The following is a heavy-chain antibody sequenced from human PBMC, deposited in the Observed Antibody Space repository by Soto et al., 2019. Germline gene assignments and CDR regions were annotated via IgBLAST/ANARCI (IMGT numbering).Heavy chain of an antibody. CDR3: ARGLGVGDYDYVWGSYRPYYFDY. CDR2: IIPIFGTA. D-gene: IGHD3-16*02. Sequence: QVQLVQSGAEVKKPGSSVKVSYKASGGTFSSYAISWVRQAPGQGLEWMGGIIPIFGTANYAQKFQGRVTITADKSTSTAYMELSSLRSEDTAVYYCARGLGVGDYDYVWGSYRPYYFDYWGQGTLVTVSS. CDR1: GGTFSSYA. V-gene: IGHV1-69*06. J-gene: IGHJ4*02.